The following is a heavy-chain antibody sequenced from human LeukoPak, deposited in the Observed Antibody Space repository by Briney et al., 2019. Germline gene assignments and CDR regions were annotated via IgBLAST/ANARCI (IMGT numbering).Heavy chain of an antibody. D-gene: IGHD1-26*01. V-gene: IGHV4-34*01. Sequence: SETLSLTCAVYGGSFSGYYWSWIRQPPGKGLEWIGEINHSGSTNYNPSLKSRVTISVDTSKNQFSQNRGSVTAADTAVYYCAITPIVGAIRLGYWGRGTLVTVSS. CDR1: GGSFSGYY. CDR2: INHSGST. J-gene: IGHJ4*02. CDR3: AITPIVGAIRLGY.